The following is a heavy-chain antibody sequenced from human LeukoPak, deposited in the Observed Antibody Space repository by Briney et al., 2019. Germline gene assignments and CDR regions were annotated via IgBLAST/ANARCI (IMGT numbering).Heavy chain of an antibody. CDR2: IKSKTDGGTT. D-gene: IGHD3-3*01. Sequence: GGFLRLSCAASGFTFSNAWMSWVRQAPGKGLEWVGRIKSKTDGGTTDYAAPVKGRFIISRDDSKNTLYLQMNSLKTEDTAVYYCTTIRRIFGVKAGYWGQGTLVTVSS. CDR1: GFTFSNAW. J-gene: IGHJ4*02. V-gene: IGHV3-15*01. CDR3: TTIRRIFGVKAGY.